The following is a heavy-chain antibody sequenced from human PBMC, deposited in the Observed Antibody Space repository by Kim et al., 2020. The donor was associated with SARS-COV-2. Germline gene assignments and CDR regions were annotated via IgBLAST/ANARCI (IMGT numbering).Heavy chain of an antibody. CDR3: ARDNPPPDYGGNPGVDAFDI. J-gene: IGHJ3*02. CDR2: ISSSSSTI. Sequence: GGSLRLSCAASGFTFSSYSMNWVRQAPGKGLEWVSYISSSSSTIYYADSVMGRFTISRDNAKNSLYLQMNSLRAEDTAVYYCARDNPPPDYGGNPGVDAFDIWGPGTMVTVSS. D-gene: IGHD4-17*01. CDR1: GFTFSSYS. V-gene: IGHV3-48*04.